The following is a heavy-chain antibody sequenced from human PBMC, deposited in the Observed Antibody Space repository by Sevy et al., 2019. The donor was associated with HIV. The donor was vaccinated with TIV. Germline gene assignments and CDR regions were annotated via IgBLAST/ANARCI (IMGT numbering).Heavy chain of an antibody. CDR2: ISYDGINK. CDR1: GFIFSSYS. J-gene: IGHJ5*02. CDR3: ARDAAEGPYSSSWYSNWLDP. D-gene: IGHD6-13*01. Sequence: GGSLRLSCAASGFIFSSYSMYWVRQAPGKGLEWVAVISYDGINKFYADSVKGRFTISRDNNAKNTVYLQMNSLRVDDTGIYYCARDAAEGPYSSSWYSNWLDPWGQGTLVTVSS. V-gene: IGHV3-30*04.